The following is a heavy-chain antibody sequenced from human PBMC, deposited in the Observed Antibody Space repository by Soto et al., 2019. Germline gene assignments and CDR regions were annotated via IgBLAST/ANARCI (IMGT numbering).Heavy chain of an antibody. CDR2: ISYDGSTV. Sequence: LRLSCAASGFTFSRHAIHWVRQAPGKGLEWVAIISYDGSTVYYGDSVKGRFTISRGNSKNTVYLQMSSLRADDTAVYFCARHVASTVTTSDWFDAWGQGTLVTVSS. J-gene: IGHJ5*02. V-gene: IGHV3-30-3*01. D-gene: IGHD4-4*01. CDR1: GFTFSRHA. CDR3: ARHVASTVTTSDWFDA.